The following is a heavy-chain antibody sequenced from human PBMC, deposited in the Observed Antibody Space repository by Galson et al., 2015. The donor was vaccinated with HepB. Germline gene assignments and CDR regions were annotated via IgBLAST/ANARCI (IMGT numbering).Heavy chain of an antibody. D-gene: IGHD3-3*01. V-gene: IGHV3-30*18. Sequence: SLRLSCAASGFTFSDYGMHWVRQAPGKGLDWVAVISYDGSNKYYADSVKGRFTISRDNSENTLYLQMNSLGADDTAVYYCAKERRRGFYNFWSGSNLGDYWGQGTLVTVSS. CDR2: ISYDGSNK. CDR1: GFTFSDYG. J-gene: IGHJ4*02. CDR3: AKERRRGFYNFWSGSNLGDY.